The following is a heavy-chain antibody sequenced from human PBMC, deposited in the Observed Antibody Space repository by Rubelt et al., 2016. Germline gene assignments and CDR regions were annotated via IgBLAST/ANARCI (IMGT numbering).Heavy chain of an antibody. V-gene: IGHV3-74*01. CDR1: GFTFSNYW. D-gene: IGHD5-18*01. J-gene: IGHJ4*02. Sequence: EVQLVESGGGLVQSGGSLRLSCAASGFTFSNYWMHWVRQAPGKGLVWVSRINPDGTYTSYAASVRVRSTISRETAKKTLYLKMSSLRAENTAVYYCTMDTFGRRDDWGQGTLVTVSS. CDR2: INPDGTYT. CDR3: TMDTFGRRDD.